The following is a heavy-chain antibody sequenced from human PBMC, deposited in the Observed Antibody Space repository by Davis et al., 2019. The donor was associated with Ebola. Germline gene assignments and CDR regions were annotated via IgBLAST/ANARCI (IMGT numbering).Heavy chain of an antibody. CDR2: IHYSGSS. CDR3: ARGLRPFDY. V-gene: IGHV4-59*01. Sequence: SETLSLTCTVSGGSISSYYWSWIRQPTGKGLEYIGYIHYSGSSDYNASLESRVTISVDTSKNQFSLKLSSVTSADTAVYYCARGLRPFDYWGQGALVTVSS. CDR1: GGSISSYY. J-gene: IGHJ4*02.